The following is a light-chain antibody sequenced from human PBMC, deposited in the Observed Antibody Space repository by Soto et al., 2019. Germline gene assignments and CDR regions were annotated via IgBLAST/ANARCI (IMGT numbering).Light chain of an antibody. J-gene: IGLJ3*02. Sequence: QSVLTQPPSVSGAPGQRVTISCTGSSSNIGLGYDVQWYQQLPGTAPKLLIHGNNNRPSGVPGRFSGSKSGTSASLAITGRQAEDEAAYYCQSYDSGVRVWVFGRGTKLTVL. V-gene: IGLV1-40*01. CDR2: GNN. CDR3: QSYDSGVRVWV. CDR1: SSNIGLGYD.